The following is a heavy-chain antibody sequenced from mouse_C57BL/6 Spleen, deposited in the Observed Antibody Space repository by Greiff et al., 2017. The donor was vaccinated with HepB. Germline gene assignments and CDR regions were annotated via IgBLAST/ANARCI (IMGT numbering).Heavy chain of an antibody. CDR2: ISDGGSYT. CDR1: GFTFSSYA. J-gene: IGHJ4*01. CDR3: ARDGGLYYGNAMDY. D-gene: IGHD2-1*01. Sequence: EVKLVESGGGLVKPGGSLKLSCAASGFTFSSYAMSWVRQTPEKRLEWVATISDGGSYTYYPDNVKGRFTISRDNAKNNLYLQMSHLKSEDTAMYYCARDGGLYYGNAMDYWGQGTSVTVSS. V-gene: IGHV5-4*01.